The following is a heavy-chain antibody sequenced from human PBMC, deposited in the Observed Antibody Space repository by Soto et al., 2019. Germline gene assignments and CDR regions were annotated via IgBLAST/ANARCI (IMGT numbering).Heavy chain of an antibody. V-gene: IGHV2-5*02. J-gene: IGHJ4*02. CDR3: AHHPYYGLAPYSFDY. Sequence: QITLKESRPTLVKPTQTLTLTCTFSGFSLSTSGVGVGWIRQPPGKALEWLAVIYWDDDKRSSSSLKSRLTITKDTSKNQVVLTMTNMDPVDTATYYCAHHPYYGLAPYSFDYWGQGILVTVSS. D-gene: IGHD3-10*01. CDR1: GFSLSTSGVG. CDR2: IYWDDDK.